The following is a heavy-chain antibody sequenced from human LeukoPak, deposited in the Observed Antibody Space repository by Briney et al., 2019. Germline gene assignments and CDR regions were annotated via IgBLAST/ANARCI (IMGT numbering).Heavy chain of an antibody. CDR3: ARDAYYDSSGYFDY. J-gene: IGHJ4*02. V-gene: IGHV3-21*01. D-gene: IGHD3-22*01. Sequence: GGTLRLSCAASGFTFSSYSMNWARQAPGKGLEWVSSISSSSSYIYYADSVKGRFTISRDNAKNLLYLQMNSLRAEDTAVYYCARDAYYDSSGYFDYWGQGTLVTVSS. CDR1: GFTFSSYS. CDR2: ISSSSSYI.